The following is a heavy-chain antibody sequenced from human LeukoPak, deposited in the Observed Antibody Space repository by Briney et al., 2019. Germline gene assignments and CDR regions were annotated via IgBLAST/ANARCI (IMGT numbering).Heavy chain of an antibody. CDR1: GYTFTSYG. CDR3: ARVGWSPPDYYYGMDV. D-gene: IGHD3-3*01. Sequence: GASVKVSCMASGYTFTSYGISWVRQAPGQGLEWMGWISAYNGNTNYAQKLQGRVTMTTDTSTSTAYMELRSLRSDDTAVYYCARVGWSPPDYYYGMDVWGQGTTVTVSS. V-gene: IGHV1-18*01. CDR2: ISAYNGNT. J-gene: IGHJ6*02.